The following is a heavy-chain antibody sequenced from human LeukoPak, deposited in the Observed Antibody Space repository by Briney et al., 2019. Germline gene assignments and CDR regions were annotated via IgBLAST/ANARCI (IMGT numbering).Heavy chain of an antibody. V-gene: IGHV3-23*01. CDR2: ISGSGGST. CDR1: GFTFSSYV. CDR3: AKDPDYYDSQMGY. D-gene: IGHD3-22*01. Sequence: AGGSLRLSCAASGFTFSSYVMSWVRQAPGKGLEWVSGISGSGGSTYYADSVKGRFTISRDNSKNTLYLQMNSLRAEDTAVYYCAKDPDYYDSQMGYWGQGTLVTVSS. J-gene: IGHJ4*02.